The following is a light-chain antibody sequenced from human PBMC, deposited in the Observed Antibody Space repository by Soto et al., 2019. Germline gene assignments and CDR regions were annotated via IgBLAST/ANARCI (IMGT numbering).Light chain of an antibody. V-gene: IGLV2-14*01. CDR3: SSYTSSSTSVV. CDR2: DVS. CDR1: SSDVGGYNY. Sequence: SALTQPASVSGSPGQSITISCTGTSSDVGGYNYVSWYQQHPGKAPKLMIYDVSNRPSGFSNRFSGSKSGNTASLTISGLQAEDEADYYCSSYTSSSTSVVFGGGTKLTVL. J-gene: IGLJ2*01.